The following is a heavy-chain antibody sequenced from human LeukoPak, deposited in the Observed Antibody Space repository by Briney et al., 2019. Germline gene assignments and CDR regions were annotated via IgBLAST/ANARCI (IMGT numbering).Heavy chain of an antibody. V-gene: IGHV1-58*02. CDR2: IVVGSGNT. J-gene: IGHJ4*02. D-gene: IGHD2-2*02. CDR1: GYTFTSYG. Sequence: SVKVSCKASGYTFTSYGISWVRQAPGQGLEWIGWIVVGSGNTNYAQKFQERVTITRDMSTSTAYMELSSLRSEDTAVYYCAADPRYCSSTSCYSLDYWGQGTLVTVSS. CDR3: AADPRYCSSTSCYSLDY.